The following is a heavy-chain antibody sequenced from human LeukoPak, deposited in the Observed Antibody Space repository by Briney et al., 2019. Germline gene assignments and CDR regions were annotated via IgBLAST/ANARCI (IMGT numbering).Heavy chain of an antibody. V-gene: IGHV3-49*04. CDR3: TREGYFDWLLTPDY. D-gene: IGHD3-9*01. Sequence: PGRSLRLSCPASGFTFGDYAMSWVRQAPGKGLEWVGFIRSKAYGGTTEYAASVKGRFTISRDDSKSIAYLQMNSLKTEDTAVYYCTREGYFDWLLTPDYWGQGTLVTVSS. J-gene: IGHJ4*02. CDR2: IRSKAYGGTT. CDR1: GFTFGDYA.